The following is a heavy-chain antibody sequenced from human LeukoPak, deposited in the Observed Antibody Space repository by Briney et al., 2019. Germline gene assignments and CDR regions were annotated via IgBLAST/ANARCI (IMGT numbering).Heavy chain of an antibody. D-gene: IGHD5-12*01. V-gene: IGHV4-39*07. CDR1: SGSISHYY. CDR3: AKDLIYSGWYLDQ. CDR2: IYYSGST. Sequence: SETLSLTCTVRSGSISHYYWGWIRQPPGKGLEWIGSIYYSGSTYYNPSLKSRVTISVDTSKNQFSLKLSPVTAADTAVYYCAKDLIYSGWYLDQWGQGTLVTVSS. J-gene: IGHJ4*02.